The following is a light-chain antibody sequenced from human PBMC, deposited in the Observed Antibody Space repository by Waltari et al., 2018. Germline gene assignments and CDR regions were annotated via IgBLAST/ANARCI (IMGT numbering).Light chain of an antibody. CDR3: MQALQTPLT. V-gene: IGKV2-28*01. CDR2: LGS. Sequence: DIVMTQSPLSLPVTPGEPASIPCRSSQSLLHSHGYNYLEWYLQKPGQSPQLLIYLGSNRASGVPDRFSGSGSGTGFTLKISRVEAEDVGVYYCMQALQTPLTFGQGTKVEIK. CDR1: QSLLHSHGYNY. J-gene: IGKJ1*01.